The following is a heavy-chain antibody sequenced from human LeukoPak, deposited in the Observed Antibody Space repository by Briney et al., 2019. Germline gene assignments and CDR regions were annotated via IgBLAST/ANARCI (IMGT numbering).Heavy chain of an antibody. D-gene: IGHD3-22*01. J-gene: IGHJ4*02. CDR2: INPNSGGT. CDR1: GYTFTGYY. V-gene: IGHV1-2*02. Sequence: ASVKVSCKASGYTFTGYYMHWVRQAPGQGLEWMGWINPNSGGTNYAQKFQGRVTMTRDTSISTAYMELSRLRSDDTAVYYCARVKTMIIVVSLFDYWGQGTLVTVSS. CDR3: ARVKTMIIVVSLFDY.